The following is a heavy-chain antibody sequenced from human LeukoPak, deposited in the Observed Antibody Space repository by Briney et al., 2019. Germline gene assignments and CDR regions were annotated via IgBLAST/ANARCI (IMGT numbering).Heavy chain of an antibody. V-gene: IGHV3-43D*03. J-gene: IGHJ4*02. CDR3: AKDIDSTVTRYFDY. CDR1: GFTFDDHA. D-gene: IGHD4-17*01. CDR2: ISWDGGST. Sequence: GGSLRLSCAASGFTFDDHAMHWVRQAPGKGLEWVSLISWDGGSTYYADSVKGRFTISRDNSKNSLYLQMNSLRAEDTALYYCAKDIDSTVTRYFDYWGQGTLVTVSS.